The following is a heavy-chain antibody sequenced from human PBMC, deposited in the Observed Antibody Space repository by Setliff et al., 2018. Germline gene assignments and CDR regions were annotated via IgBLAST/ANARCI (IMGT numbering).Heavy chain of an antibody. V-gene: IGHV1-18*01. J-gene: IGHJ4*02. CDR2: ISPHTGNT. CDR1: GYTFSDYG. D-gene: IGHD3-22*01. Sequence: ASVKVSCKASGYTFSDYGISWVRQAPGQGLEWMGWISPHTGNTFYAPQFQGRVIMTTDTSTNTAYMDLRSLRSDDTAVYYCARDADYYDTGEYPIVDYWGQGTLVTVSS. CDR3: ARDADYYDTGEYPIVDY.